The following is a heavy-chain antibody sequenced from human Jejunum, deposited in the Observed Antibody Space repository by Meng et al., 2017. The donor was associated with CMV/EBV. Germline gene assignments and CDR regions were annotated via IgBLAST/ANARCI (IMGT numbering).Heavy chain of an antibody. V-gene: IGHV3-30*02. CDR3: TMPAAGTPPQYFQH. D-gene: IGHD6-13*01. J-gene: IGHJ1*01. Sequence: VHLCSLGGCCVQPGGSLRLSCASFGFTFSNYGMYWVRQAPAKGLEWVAYIRFDGGNKQYADSVKGRFTISRDNSKNTLYLQMNSLTFEDTAVYYCTMPAAGTPPQYFQHWGQGTLVTVSS. CDR1: GFTFSNYG. CDR2: IRFDGGNK.